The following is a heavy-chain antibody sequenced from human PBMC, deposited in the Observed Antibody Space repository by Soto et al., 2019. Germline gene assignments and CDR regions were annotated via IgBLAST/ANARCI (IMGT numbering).Heavy chain of an antibody. J-gene: IGHJ6*02. V-gene: IGHV3-23*01. CDR1: GFTFNRFG. D-gene: IGHD3-10*01. CDR2: ITGSGGTT. Sequence: EMQLLESGGGLVQPGGSLRLSCGVSGFTFNRFGMNWVRQAPGKGPEWVTAITGSGGTTYYADSVRARFTVSRDNSKNTLYLQMNSLRADDTAIYYCAKDLEIRGGGGMDVWGQGTTVTVSS. CDR3: AKDLEIRGGGGMDV.